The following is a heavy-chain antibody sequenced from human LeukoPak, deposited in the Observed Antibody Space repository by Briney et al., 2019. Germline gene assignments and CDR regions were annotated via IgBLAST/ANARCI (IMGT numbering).Heavy chain of an antibody. CDR3: ARTGLITGTDAFDI. CDR2: IYPGDSDT. J-gene: IGHJ3*02. Sequence: ESLKISCKGSGFTLTNYWIGWVRQMPGKGLGWMGIIYPGDSDTKYSPSFQGQVTMSADKSISTAYLQWSSLKASDTAMYYCARTGLITGTDAFDIWGQGTMVTVSS. CDR1: GFTLTNYW. D-gene: IGHD3-10*01. V-gene: IGHV5-51*01.